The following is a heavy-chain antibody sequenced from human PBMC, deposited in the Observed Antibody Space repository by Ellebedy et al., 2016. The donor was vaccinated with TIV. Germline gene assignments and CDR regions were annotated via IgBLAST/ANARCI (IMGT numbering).Heavy chain of an antibody. D-gene: IGHD5-12*01. V-gene: IGHV3-23*03. CDR3: AKDRVPDSGYDIDY. CDR1: GFTFSNYA. CDR2: IHTDSRT. Sequence: GESLKISXAASGFTFSNYAMYWVRQAPGKGLEWVSLIHTDSRTVYADSVKGRFTISRDNSKNTLNLQMNSLRGENTAVYYCAKDRVPDSGYDIDYWGQGTLVTVSS. J-gene: IGHJ4*02.